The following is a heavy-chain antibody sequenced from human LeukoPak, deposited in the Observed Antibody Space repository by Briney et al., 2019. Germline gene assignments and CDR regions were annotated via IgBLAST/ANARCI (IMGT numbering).Heavy chain of an antibody. Sequence: PGGSLRLSCAASGFTFSTHWMSWFRQAPGKGREWVANIKEDGSEKYYVDSVKGRFTISRDNAKNSLYLQMNSLGAEDTAVYYCVRISYSSVALYYFEYWGQGTLVTVSS. D-gene: IGHD6-25*01. CDR3: VRISYSSVALYYFEY. CDR1: GFTFSTHW. J-gene: IGHJ4*02. V-gene: IGHV3-7*02. CDR2: IKEDGSEK.